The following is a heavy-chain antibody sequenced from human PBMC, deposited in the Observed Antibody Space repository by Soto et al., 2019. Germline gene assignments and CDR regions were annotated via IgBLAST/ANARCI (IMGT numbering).Heavy chain of an antibody. CDR3: AGVEYHYGGGGYPSRFGL. J-gene: IGHJ4*02. CDR1: GFSFSRHY. CDR2: IKEDGSNK. V-gene: IGHV3-7*04. D-gene: IGHD3-22*01. Sequence: EVQLVESGGDLVQPGGSLRLSCAASGFSFSRHYMSWVRQAPGKGLEWVANIKEDGSNKHYVDSVKGRVTISRDNGKNSLYLQMDSLRAGDTALYHCAGVEYHYGGGGYPSRFGLWGQGTLVTVSS.